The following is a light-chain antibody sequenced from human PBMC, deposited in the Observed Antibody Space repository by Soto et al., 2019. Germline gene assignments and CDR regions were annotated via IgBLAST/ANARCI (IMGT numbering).Light chain of an antibody. V-gene: IGKV3-20*01. CDR3: QQYGTSFT. CDR2: GAS. Sequence: EIVLTQSPGTLSLSPGERATLSCRASQSLSGNPLAWYQQKPGQSPRILIYGASHRAAGIPDRFSGSGSGTDFPLTINRLEPEDSAVYYCQQYGTSFTFGPGTKVDIK. CDR1: QSLSGNP. J-gene: IGKJ3*01.